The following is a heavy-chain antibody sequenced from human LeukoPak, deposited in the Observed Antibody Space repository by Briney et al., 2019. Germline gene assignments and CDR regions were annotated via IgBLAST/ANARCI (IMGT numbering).Heavy chain of an antibody. V-gene: IGHV3-53*01. CDR3: ARDGAAQQLVHYFDY. D-gene: IGHD6-13*01. CDR1: GFTFSSYA. Sequence: GGSLRLSCAASGFTFSSYAMSWVRQAPGKGLEWVSLIYSGGDTYYADSVKGRFTISRDNSKNTLYLQMNSLRAEDTAVYYCARDGAAQQLVHYFDYGGQGALVTVSS. J-gene: IGHJ4*02. CDR2: IYSGGDT.